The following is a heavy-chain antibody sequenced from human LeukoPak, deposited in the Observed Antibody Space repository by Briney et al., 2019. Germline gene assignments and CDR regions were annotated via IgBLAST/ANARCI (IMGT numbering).Heavy chain of an antibody. CDR2: INSDGSST. J-gene: IGHJ4*02. CDR1: RFIFSSYW. CDR3: ATAWRGYSSSLLDY. D-gene: IGHD6-6*01. V-gene: IGHV3-74*01. Sequence: GGSLRLSCAASRFIFSSYWMHWVRQAPGKGLVWVSRINSDGSSTSYADSVKGRFTISRDNAKNTLYLQMNSLRAEDTAVYYCATAWRGYSSSLLDYWGQGTLVTVSS.